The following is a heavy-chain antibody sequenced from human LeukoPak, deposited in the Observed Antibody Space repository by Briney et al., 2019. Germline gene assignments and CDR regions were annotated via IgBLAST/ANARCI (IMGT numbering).Heavy chain of an antibody. V-gene: IGHV1-8*03. Sequence: ASVKVSCKASGYTFTSYDINWVRQATGQGLEWMGWMNPNSGNTGYAQKFQGRVTITRNTSISTAYMELSSLRSEDTAVYYCARGEHSADAFDIWGQGTMVTVSS. J-gene: IGHJ3*02. CDR1: GYTFTSYD. CDR3: ARGEHSADAFDI. CDR2: MNPNSGNT. D-gene: IGHD1/OR15-1a*01.